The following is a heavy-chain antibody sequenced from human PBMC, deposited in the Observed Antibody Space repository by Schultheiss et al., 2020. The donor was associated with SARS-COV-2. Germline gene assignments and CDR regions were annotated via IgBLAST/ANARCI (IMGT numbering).Heavy chain of an antibody. V-gene: IGHV3-30*04. CDR3: VREGQDMTIFGPVTNYYYYFYGMDV. CDR2: VYYDGKNK. Sequence: GGSLRLSCSASGFTFRRFAMHWVRQAPGKGLEWVAVVYYDGKNKNADSVKGRFTVSRDNSKNTLFLQMNSLRVEDTAVYYCVREGQDMTIFGPVTNYYYYFYGMDVWGQGTTVTVSS. CDR1: GFTFRRFA. J-gene: IGHJ6*02. D-gene: IGHD3-3*01.